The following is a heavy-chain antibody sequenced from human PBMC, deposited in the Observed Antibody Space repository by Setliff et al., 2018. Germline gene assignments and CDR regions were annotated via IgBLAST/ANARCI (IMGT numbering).Heavy chain of an antibody. CDR1: GFTFSSYW. D-gene: IGHD5-12*01. V-gene: IGHV3-7*01. Sequence: GGSLRLSCAASGFTFSSYWMSWVRQAPGKGLEWVANIKQDGSEKYYVDSVKGRFTTSRDNAKNSLYLQMNSLRAEDTAVYYCARDPVPPWLPLDYWGQGTLVTVSS. CDR2: IKQDGSEK. CDR3: ARDPVPPWLPLDY. J-gene: IGHJ4*02.